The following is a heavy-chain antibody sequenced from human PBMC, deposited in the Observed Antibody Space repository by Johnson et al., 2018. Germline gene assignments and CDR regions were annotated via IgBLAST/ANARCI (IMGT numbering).Heavy chain of an antibody. J-gene: IGHJ6*02. V-gene: IGHV3-53*01. CDR2: LYSGGST. CDR1: GFTVSSNY. CDR3: TTDPGGFSVVISQPGGDV. Sequence: VQLVESGGGVVRPGGSLRLSCAASGFTVSSNYMSWVRQAPGKGLEWVSVLYSGGSTYYADSVKGRFTISRDDSKNTLYLQMTSLKTEDTAGYYCTTDPGGFSVVISQPGGDVWGQGTTVTVSS. D-gene: IGHD1-14*01.